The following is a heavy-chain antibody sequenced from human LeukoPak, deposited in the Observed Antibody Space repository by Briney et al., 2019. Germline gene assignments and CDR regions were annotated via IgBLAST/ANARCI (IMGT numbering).Heavy chain of an antibody. CDR1: GYTLTELS. J-gene: IGHJ4*02. CDR3: ATRPLLGPMVYASFDY. Sequence: ASVKVSCKVSGYTLTELSMHWVRQAPGKGLEWMGGFDPEDGEIIYAQKFQGRVTMTEDTSTDTAYMELSSLRSEDTAIYYCATRPLLGPMVYASFDYWGQGTLVTVSS. CDR2: FDPEDGEI. V-gene: IGHV1-24*01. D-gene: IGHD2-8*01.